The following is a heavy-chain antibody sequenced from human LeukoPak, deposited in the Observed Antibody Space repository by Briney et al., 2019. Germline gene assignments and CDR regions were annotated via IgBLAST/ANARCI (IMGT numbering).Heavy chain of an antibody. J-gene: IGHJ4*02. CDR1: GGSFSGYY. V-gene: IGHV4-34*01. D-gene: IGHD6-19*01. CDR2: INHSGST. CDR3: ARGTLYSGWSYYFDS. Sequence: PSETLSLTCAVYGGSFSGYYWSWIRQPPGKGLEWIGEINHSGSTKYNPSLKSRVTISVDTLKNKFSLKLISVTAADTAVYYCARGTLYSGWSYYFDSWGQGTLVPVSS.